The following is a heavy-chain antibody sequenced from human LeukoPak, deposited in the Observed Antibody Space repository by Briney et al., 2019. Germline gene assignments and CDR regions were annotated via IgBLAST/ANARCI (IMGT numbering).Heavy chain of an antibody. Sequence: SETLSLTCAVSGYSISSGYHWGWIRQPPGKGLEWIGSISHSGSTYYNPSLKSRVTISVDTSKNQFSLKLSSVTAADTAVYYCARHNLYDSNGDGRYCFDYWGQGTLVTVSS. CDR2: ISHSGST. CDR1: GYSISSGYH. J-gene: IGHJ4*02. CDR3: ARHNLYDSNGDGRYCFDY. V-gene: IGHV4-38-2*01. D-gene: IGHD3-22*01.